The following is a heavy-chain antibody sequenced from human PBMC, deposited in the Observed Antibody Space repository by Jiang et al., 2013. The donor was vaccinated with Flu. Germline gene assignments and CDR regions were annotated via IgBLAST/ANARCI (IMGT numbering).Heavy chain of an antibody. V-gene: IGHV1-8*01. CDR2: MNPNSGNT. J-gene: IGHJ6*02. CDR1: GYTFTSYD. D-gene: IGHD2-15*01. CDR3: ARAVDSGTYYGMDV. Sequence: GAEVKKPGASVKVSCKASGYTFTSYDINWVRQATGQGLEWMGWMNPNSGNTGYAQKFQGRVTMTRNTSISTAYMELSSLRSEDTAVYYCARAVDSGTYYGMDVWGQGTTVTVSS.